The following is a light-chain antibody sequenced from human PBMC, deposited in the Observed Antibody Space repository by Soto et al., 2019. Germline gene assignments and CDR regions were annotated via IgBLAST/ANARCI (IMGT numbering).Light chain of an antibody. V-gene: IGKV3-20*01. CDR2: GAS. CDR3: QQYGSSSWT. CDR1: QSVSSTY. Sequence: VLTQSPGTVSLSPGERATLCGGCSQSVSSTYLAWYQQQPGQAPRLLIYGASSRATGIPDRFSGSGSGTDFTLTISRLEPEDFAVYYCQQYGSSSWTFGQGTKVDI. J-gene: IGKJ1*01.